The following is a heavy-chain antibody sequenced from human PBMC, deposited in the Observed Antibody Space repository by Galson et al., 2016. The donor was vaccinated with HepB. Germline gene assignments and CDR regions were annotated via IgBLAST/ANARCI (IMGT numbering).Heavy chain of an antibody. CDR2: ISYDGSNK. J-gene: IGHJ6*02. V-gene: IGHV3-30*03. CDR3: ARDPNAVVTGTYA. Sequence: SLRLSCAASGFTFSSYGMHWVRQAPGKGLEWVAFISYDGSNKKYADSVKGRFTISRDSSKNTLYLQMNSLRVEDTAVYYWARDPNAVVTGTYAWGQGTTVTVSS. CDR1: GFTFSSYG. D-gene: IGHD4-23*01.